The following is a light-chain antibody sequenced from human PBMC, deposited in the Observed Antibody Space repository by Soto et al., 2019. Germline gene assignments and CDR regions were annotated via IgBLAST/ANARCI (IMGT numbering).Light chain of an antibody. CDR3: QQYNNCPYT. CDR2: GAS. V-gene: IGKV3-15*01. Sequence: EIVMTQSPATLSVSPGERATLSCRASQSVSSNLAWYQQKPGQAPRLLIYGASTRATGIPARFSGSGSGTEFTFTISSLQSEDFAVYYCQQYNNCPYTFGQGTKLEIK. J-gene: IGKJ2*01. CDR1: QSVSSN.